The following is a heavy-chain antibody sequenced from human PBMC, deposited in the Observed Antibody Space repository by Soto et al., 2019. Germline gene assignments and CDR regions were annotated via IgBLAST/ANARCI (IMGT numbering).Heavy chain of an antibody. CDR3: ARVVVETRHDFWSGWTSATGGPVLDP. V-gene: IGHV4-31*03. CDR1: GGSISSGGYY. D-gene: IGHD3-3*01. J-gene: IGHJ5*02. CDR2: IYYSGST. Sequence: SETLSLTCTVSGGSISSGGYYWSWIRQHPGKGLEWIGYIYYSGSTYYNPSLKSRVTISVDTSKNQFSLKLSSVTAADTAVYYCARVVVETRHDFWSGWTSATGGPVLDPWGQGPLVTVS.